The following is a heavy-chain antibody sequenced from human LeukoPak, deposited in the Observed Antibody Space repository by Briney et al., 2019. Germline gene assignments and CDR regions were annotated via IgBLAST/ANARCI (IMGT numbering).Heavy chain of an antibody. CDR3: AKDGDGGNSDH. CDR1: GGTLSSYA. D-gene: IGHD4-23*01. V-gene: IGHV1-69*04. Sequence: ASVKVSCKASGGTLSSYAISWVRQAPGQGLEWMGRIIPILGIANYAQKFQGRVTITADKSTSTAYMELSSLRSEDTAMYYCAKDGDGGNSDHWGQGTLVTVSS. J-gene: IGHJ4*02. CDR2: IIPILGIA.